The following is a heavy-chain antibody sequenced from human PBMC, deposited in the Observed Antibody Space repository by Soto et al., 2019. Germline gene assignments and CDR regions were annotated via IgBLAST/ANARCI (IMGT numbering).Heavy chain of an antibody. Sequence: PGESLKISCKGSGYSFTSYWIGWVRQMPGKGLEWMGIIYPGDSDTRYSPSFQGQVTISADKSISTAYLQWSSLKASDTAMYYCARHVIYGSGSYYANYYYYYYMDVWGKGTTVTVSS. J-gene: IGHJ6*03. D-gene: IGHD3-10*01. CDR1: GYSFTSYW. CDR2: IYPGDSDT. CDR3: ARHVIYGSGSYYANYYYYYYMDV. V-gene: IGHV5-51*01.